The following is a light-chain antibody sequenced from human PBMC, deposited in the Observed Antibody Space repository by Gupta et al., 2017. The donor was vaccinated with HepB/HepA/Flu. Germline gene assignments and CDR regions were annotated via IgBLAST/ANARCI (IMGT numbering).Light chain of an antibody. CDR1: QNINAW. CDR3: HQYDGCSRWA. Sequence: DTQMTQSPSTLSASVGDRVTITCRASQNINAWLAWYQQKPGEAPNLLIYQASVLENGVPSRFSGSGFGTEFTLTISSLQPDDFATYYGHQYDGCSRWAFGQGTKVEMK. CDR2: QAS. J-gene: IGKJ1*01. V-gene: IGKV1-5*03.